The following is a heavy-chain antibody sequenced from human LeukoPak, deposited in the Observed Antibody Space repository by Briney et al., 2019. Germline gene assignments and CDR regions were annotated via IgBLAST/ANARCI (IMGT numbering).Heavy chain of an antibody. CDR3: ARAPKRWLQLAFDY. J-gene: IGHJ4*02. Sequence: GGSLRLSCVGSGFILSDYYMSWIRQAPGKGLEWFSYISSSGTTTYYSDSVKGRFAISRDNAKNSLYLQMNSLRADDTAVYYCARAPKRWLQLAFDYWGQGTLVTVSS. V-gene: IGHV3-11*04. D-gene: IGHD5-24*01. CDR2: ISSSGTTT. CDR1: GFILSDYY.